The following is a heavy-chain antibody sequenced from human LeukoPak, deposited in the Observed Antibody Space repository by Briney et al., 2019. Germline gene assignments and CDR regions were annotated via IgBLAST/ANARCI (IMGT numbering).Heavy chain of an antibody. CDR3: ATEQWLVRGPFDY. V-gene: IGHV4-38-2*02. Sequence: SETLSLTCTVSGYSISSGYYWGWIRQPPGKELEWIGSIYHSGSTYYNPSLKSRVTISVDTSKNQFSLKLSSVTAADTAVYYCATEQWLVRGPFDYWGQGTLVTVSS. CDR1: GYSISSGYY. J-gene: IGHJ4*02. CDR2: IYHSGST. D-gene: IGHD6-19*01.